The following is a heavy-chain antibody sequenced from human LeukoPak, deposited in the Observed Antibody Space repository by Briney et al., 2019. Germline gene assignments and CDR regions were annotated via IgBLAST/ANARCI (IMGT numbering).Heavy chain of an antibody. J-gene: IGHJ4*02. CDR2: INAGNGNT. CDR3: ARGVDPFIAVAGTLDY. V-gene: IGHV1-3*01. D-gene: IGHD6-19*01. Sequence: ASVKVSCKASGYTFTSYAMHWVRQAPGQRLEWMGWINAGNGNTKYSQKFQGRVTITRDTSASTAYMELSSLRSEDTAVYYCARGVDPFIAVAGTLDYWGQGTLVTVSS. CDR1: GYTFTSYA.